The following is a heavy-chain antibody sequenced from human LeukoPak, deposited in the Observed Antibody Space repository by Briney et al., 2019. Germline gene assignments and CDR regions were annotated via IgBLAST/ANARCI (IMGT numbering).Heavy chain of an antibody. J-gene: IGHJ3*02. D-gene: IGHD3-10*01. CDR3: ARGRGFLDI. V-gene: IGHV3-48*01. Sequence: GGSLRLSCAASGFTFSSYSMNWVRQAPGKGLEWVSYISSSSSTICYADSVKGRFTISRDNAKNSLYLQMNSLRAEDTAVYYCARGRGFLDIWGQGTMVTVSS. CDR2: ISSSSSTI. CDR1: GFTFSSYS.